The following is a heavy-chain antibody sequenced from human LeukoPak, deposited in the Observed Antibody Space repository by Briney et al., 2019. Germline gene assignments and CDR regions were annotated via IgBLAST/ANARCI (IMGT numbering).Heavy chain of an antibody. V-gene: IGHV3-23*01. CDR3: AKGKGPTANWYFDV. CDR1: GFTFSTYG. J-gene: IGHJ2*01. Sequence: GGTLRLSCAASGFTFSTYGMTWVRQAPGKGLEWVSAIGGSGVSTYYADSVKGRFTISRDNSKNTLYLHLNSLRAEDTAVYYCAKGKGPTANWYFDVWGRGTLVTVSS. D-gene: IGHD2-21*02. CDR2: IGGSGVST.